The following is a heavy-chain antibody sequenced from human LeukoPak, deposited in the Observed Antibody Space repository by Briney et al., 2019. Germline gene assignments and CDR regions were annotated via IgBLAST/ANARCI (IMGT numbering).Heavy chain of an antibody. J-gene: IGHJ4*02. CDR2: ISTSGST. CDR1: GGSISSYY. Sequence: SETPSLTCTVSGGSISSYYWSWIRQPAGKGLEWIGRISTSGSTNYNPSLKSRVTMSVDTSKNQFSLKLSSVTAADTAVYYCARQGVRFLEWLFDCWGQGSLVTVSS. CDR3: ARQGVRFLEWLFDC. V-gene: IGHV4-4*07. D-gene: IGHD3-3*01.